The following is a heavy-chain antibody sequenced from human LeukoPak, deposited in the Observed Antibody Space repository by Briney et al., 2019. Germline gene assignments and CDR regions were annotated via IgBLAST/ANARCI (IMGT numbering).Heavy chain of an antibody. V-gene: IGHV4-39*01. J-gene: IGHJ3*02. D-gene: IGHD5-12*01. CDR2: IYDSGDT. CDR1: GGSISSYY. Sequence: NPSETLSLTCTVSGGSISSYYWDWIRQPPGQGLEWIGNIYDSGDTYYTPSLKSRVTMFVDTSKNQFSLKLSSVTAADTAVYYCARHGRPGYGGYENAFDIWGQGTMVTVSS. CDR3: ARHGRPGYGGYENAFDI.